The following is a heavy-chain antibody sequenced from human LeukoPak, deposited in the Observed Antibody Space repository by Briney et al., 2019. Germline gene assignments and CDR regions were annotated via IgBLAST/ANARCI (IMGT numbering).Heavy chain of an antibody. Sequence: SETLSFTCTVSGGAIDNYYWSWLRQPPGKGLEWIAYVYYSGTINYNPSLESRVTISVDTSKNQFSLRLTSVAAADTAVYYCARHGTAAGPFQLWGQGTLVTVSS. CDR2: VYYSGTI. CDR3: ARHGTAAGPFQL. D-gene: IGHD2-21*02. V-gene: IGHV4-59*08. J-gene: IGHJ1*01. CDR1: GGAIDNYY.